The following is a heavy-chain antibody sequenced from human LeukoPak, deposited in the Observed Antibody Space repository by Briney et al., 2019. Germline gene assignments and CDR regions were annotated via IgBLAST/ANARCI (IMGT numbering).Heavy chain of an antibody. CDR3: AREPGIGNWFDP. CDR1: GYTFTSYG. J-gene: IGHJ5*02. V-gene: IGHV1-18*04. CDR2: ISAYNGNT. D-gene: IGHD6-13*01. Sequence: AASVMVSCKASGYTFTSYGISWVRQAPGQGLEWMGWISAYNGNTNYAQKLQGRVTMTTDTSTSTAYMELRSLGSDDTAVYYCAREPGIGNWFDPWGQGTLVTVSS.